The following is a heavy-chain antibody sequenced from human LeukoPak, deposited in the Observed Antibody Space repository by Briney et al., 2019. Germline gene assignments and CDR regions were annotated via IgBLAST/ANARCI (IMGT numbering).Heavy chain of an antibody. Sequence: GGSLRLSCAASGFTFSSYAMSWVRQAPGKGLEWVSVISGSGGSTYYADSVKGRFTISRDNSKNTLYLQMNSLRAEDTAVYYCAKDLLRSSTSCYGYWGQGTLVTVSS. CDR2: ISGSGGST. J-gene: IGHJ4*02. V-gene: IGHV3-23*01. CDR1: GFTFSSYA. CDR3: AKDLLRSSTSCYGY. D-gene: IGHD2-2*01.